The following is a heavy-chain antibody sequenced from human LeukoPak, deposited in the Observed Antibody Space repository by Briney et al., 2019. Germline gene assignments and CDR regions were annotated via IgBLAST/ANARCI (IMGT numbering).Heavy chain of an antibody. J-gene: IGHJ4*02. Sequence: ASVKVSCKASGYTFTGYYMHWVRQAPGQGLEWMGWINPNRGGTNYAQKFQGRVTMTRDTSTSTAYMELSRLGSDEPAVYYCARDYNFYYDSSGYYGYWGQGTLVTVSS. CDR2: INPNRGGT. CDR3: ARDYNFYYDSSGYYGY. V-gene: IGHV1-2*02. CDR1: GYTFTGYY. D-gene: IGHD3-22*01.